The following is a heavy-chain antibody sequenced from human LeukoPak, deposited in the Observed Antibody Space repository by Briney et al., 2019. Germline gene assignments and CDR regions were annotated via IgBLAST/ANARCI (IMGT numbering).Heavy chain of an antibody. CDR1: GYTFTSDY. D-gene: IGHD1-26*01. CDR3: AGSSHQRDWFDP. CDR2: VHSSGGVI. Sequence: ASVKVSCKASGYTFTSDYMNWVRQAPGQGLEWMGIVHSSGGVIKYAQEFQDRLTVTRDTSTSTIYMELSSLRSEDTAVYYCAGSSHQRDWFDPWGQGTLVIVSS. J-gene: IGHJ5*02. V-gene: IGHV1-46*01.